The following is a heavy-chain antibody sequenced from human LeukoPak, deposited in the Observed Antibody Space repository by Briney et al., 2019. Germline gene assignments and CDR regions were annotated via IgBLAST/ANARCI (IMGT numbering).Heavy chain of an antibody. D-gene: IGHD2-15*01. CDR2: IYYSGST. Sequence: ETLSLTCTVSGGSISSYYWSWIRQPPGKGLEWIGYIYYSGSTNYNPSLKSRVTISVDTSKNQFSLKLSSVTAADTAVYYCARNDCSGGTCYSSYWGQGTLVTVSS. CDR1: GGSISSYY. J-gene: IGHJ4*02. V-gene: IGHV4-59*08. CDR3: ARNDCSGGTCYSSY.